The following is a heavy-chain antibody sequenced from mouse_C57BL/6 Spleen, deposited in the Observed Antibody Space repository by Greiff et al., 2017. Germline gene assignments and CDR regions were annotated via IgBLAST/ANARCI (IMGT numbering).Heavy chain of an antibody. CDR3: AREDYDEYYYAMDY. V-gene: IGHV5-4*01. CDR1: GFTFSSYA. Sequence: EVQGVESGGGLVKPGGSLKLSCAASGFTFSSYAMSWVRQTPEKRLEWVATISDGGSYTYYPDNVKGRFTISRDNAKNNLYLQMSHLKSEDTAMYYCAREDYDEYYYAMDYWGQGTSVTVSS. D-gene: IGHD2-4*01. CDR2: ISDGGSYT. J-gene: IGHJ4*01.